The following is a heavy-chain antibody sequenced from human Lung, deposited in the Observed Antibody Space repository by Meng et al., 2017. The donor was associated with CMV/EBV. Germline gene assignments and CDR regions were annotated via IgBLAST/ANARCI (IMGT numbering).Heavy chain of an antibody. CDR1: GGSISSSIW. J-gene: IGHJ4*02. CDR2: IYHSGST. CDR3: ASFPPPGKQWLVTDY. Sequence: QVQQQDSGHGRVKPSGTLSLTCPVSGGSISSSIWWSWVRQPPGKGLEWIGEIYHSGSTNYNPSLKSRVTISVDKSKNQFSLKLSSVTAADTAVYYCASFPPPGKQWLVTDYWGQGTLVTVSS. V-gene: IGHV4-4*02. D-gene: IGHD6-19*01.